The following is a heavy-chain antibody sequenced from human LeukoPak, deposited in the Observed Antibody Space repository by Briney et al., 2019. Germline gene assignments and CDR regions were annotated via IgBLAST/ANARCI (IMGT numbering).Heavy chain of an antibody. D-gene: IGHD6-13*01. CDR1: GFTFNRHW. CDR2: IKYDGSRT. CDR3: ARDWLVHSSSDIDY. Sequence: GGSLRLSCVASGFTFNRHWMSWVRQAPGKGLEWVATIKYDGSRTPYVDSVKGRFIISRDNAKNSLYLQMNSLRAEDTAVYYCARDWLVHSSSDIDYWGQGTLVTVSS. J-gene: IGHJ4*02. V-gene: IGHV3-7*01.